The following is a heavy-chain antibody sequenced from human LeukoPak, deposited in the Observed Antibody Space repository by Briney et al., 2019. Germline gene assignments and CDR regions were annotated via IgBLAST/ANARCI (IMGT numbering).Heavy chain of an antibody. CDR1: GGSISSSSYY. V-gene: IGHV4-39*07. D-gene: IGHD3-22*01. Sequence: PSETLSLTCTVSGGSISSSSYYWGWIRQPPGKGLEWVGTVYYTGSTFYSPSVKSRVTISRDTSKNQFSLKLTSVTAADTAVYYCARGTGNYYDSSGYIFDYWGQGTLVTVSS. CDR3: ARGTGNYYDSSGYIFDY. J-gene: IGHJ4*02. CDR2: VYYTGST.